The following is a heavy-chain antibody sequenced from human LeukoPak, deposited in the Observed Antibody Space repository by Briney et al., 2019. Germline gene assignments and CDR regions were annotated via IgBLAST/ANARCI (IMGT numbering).Heavy chain of an antibody. CDR2: IYHSGNT. CDR3: ARAYSSSWYWNWFDP. V-gene: IGHV4-38-2*02. Sequence: SETLSLTCTVSGGSISSYYWGWIRQPPGKGLEWIGNIYHSGNTYYNPSLKSRVTVSMDTSKNQFSLKLNSVTAADTAFYYCARAYSSSWYWNWFDPWGQGTLVTVSS. J-gene: IGHJ5*02. CDR1: GGSISSYY. D-gene: IGHD6-13*01.